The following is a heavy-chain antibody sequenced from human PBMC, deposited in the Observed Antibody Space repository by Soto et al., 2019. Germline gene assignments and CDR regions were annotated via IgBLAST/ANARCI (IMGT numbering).Heavy chain of an antibody. V-gene: IGHV3-7*03. CDR1: GFTFSRFW. J-gene: IGHJ5*02. CDR2: IKQDGSEK. D-gene: IGHD6-19*01. CDR3: TRYSSDWGWFDP. Sequence: EVQLVESGGGLVLPGGSLRLSCAASGFTFSRFWMTWVRQAPGKGLEWVANIKQDGSEKHYVDSVKGRFTISRDNAKNSLYLQMNSLRAEDTAVYYCTRYSSDWGWFDPWGQGTLVTVSS.